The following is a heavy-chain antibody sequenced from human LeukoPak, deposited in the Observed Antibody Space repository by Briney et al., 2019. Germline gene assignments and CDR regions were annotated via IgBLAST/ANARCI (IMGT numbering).Heavy chain of an antibody. J-gene: IGHJ4*02. CDR1: GMTLINHA. Sequence: GRSLRLSCEASGMTLINHAVHWVRQAPGKGLEWLGLLSYDGYKKYYADSVKGRFTISRDNSKNTLYLQMNSLRAEDTAVYYCAKVRLSTRYYFDYWGQGTLVTVSS. D-gene: IGHD2-2*01. CDR2: LSYDGYKK. CDR3: AKVRLSTRYYFDY. V-gene: IGHV3-30-3*01.